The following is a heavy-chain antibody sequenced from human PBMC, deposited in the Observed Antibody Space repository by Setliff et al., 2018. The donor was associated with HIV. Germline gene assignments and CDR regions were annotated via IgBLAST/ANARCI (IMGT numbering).Heavy chain of an antibody. CDR1: GYTFNNFY. CDR3: ATSTSRFFWNGFYQGGFGSRNSHSFEN. V-gene: IGHV1-46*02. D-gene: IGHD3-3*01. Sequence: ASVKVSCKASGYTFNNFYLHWVRLAPGQGLEWMGMVNPSGGSTVYAQKFQGRVTMTSDTSTNTVYMDLSSLRSDDTALYYCATSTSRFFWNGFYQGGFGSRNSHSFENWGQGTLVTVSS. CDR2: VNPSGGST. J-gene: IGHJ4*02.